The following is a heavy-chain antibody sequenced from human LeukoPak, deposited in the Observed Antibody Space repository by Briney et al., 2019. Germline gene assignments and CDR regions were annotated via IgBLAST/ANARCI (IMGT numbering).Heavy chain of an antibody. D-gene: IGHD5-18*01. Sequence: PGGSLRHSCAASGFTFSSYSMNWVRQAPGKGLEWVSSISSSSSYIYYADSVKGRFTISRDNAKNSLYLQMNSLRAEDTAVYYCARHLSGVTGYTYGRGIDYWGQGTLVTVSS. CDR1: GFTFSSYS. V-gene: IGHV3-21*01. CDR2: ISSSSSYI. CDR3: ARHLSGVTGYTYGRGIDY. J-gene: IGHJ4*02.